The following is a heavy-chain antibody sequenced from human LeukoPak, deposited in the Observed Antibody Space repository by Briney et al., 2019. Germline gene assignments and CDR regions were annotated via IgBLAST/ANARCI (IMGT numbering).Heavy chain of an antibody. V-gene: IGHV4-38-2*01. CDR3: ARQSSSSPLDAFDI. CDR1: GYSISGGYY. D-gene: IGHD6-6*01. J-gene: IGHJ3*02. CDR2: IYHSGST. Sequence: PSETLSLTCAVSGYSISGGYYWGWIRQPPGKGLGWIGSIYHSGSTYYNPSLKSRVTISVDTSKNQFSLKLSSVTAADTAVYYCARQSSSSPLDAFDIWGQGTMVTVSS.